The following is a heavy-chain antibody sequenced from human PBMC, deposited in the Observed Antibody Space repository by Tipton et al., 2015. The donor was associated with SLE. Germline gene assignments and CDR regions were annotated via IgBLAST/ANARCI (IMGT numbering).Heavy chain of an antibody. D-gene: IGHD6-25*01. V-gene: IGHV4-4*08. CDR2: LYNSGST. CDR3: ARYRLAGLDP. J-gene: IGHJ5*02. Sequence: TLSLTCTVSGASISSYNWNWIRQPPGKALEWIGHLYNSGSTNSNPSLKSRVTMSIDTSRNQYSLKLSSVTATDTAVYYCARYRLAGLDPWGQGTLVTVSS. CDR1: GASISSYN.